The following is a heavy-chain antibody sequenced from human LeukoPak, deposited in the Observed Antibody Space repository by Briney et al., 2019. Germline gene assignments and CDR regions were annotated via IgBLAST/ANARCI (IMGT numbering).Heavy chain of an antibody. CDR2: IYSGAGS. Sequence: GGSLRLSCAASGFTVSDSYLPWVRQAPGKGVDWVSVIYSGAGSYYADSVKGRFTISRDNSKNTVYLQMNSLRDEDTAIYYCAKGGNGALDYWGRGTLVTVSS. CDR3: AKGGNGALDY. V-gene: IGHV3-53*01. J-gene: IGHJ4*02. CDR1: GFTVSDSY. D-gene: IGHD2-8*01.